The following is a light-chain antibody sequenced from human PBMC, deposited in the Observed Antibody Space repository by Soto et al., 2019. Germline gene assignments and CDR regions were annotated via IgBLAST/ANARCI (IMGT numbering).Light chain of an antibody. CDR2: GTF. J-gene: IGKJ2*01. CDR3: QQYGSSPPYT. Sequence: EIVLTQSPGTLSLSPGESATLSCRASQSLSTSYLAWYQQKPGQAPRLLIYGTFNRPTGIPDRFSGSGSGTALPLSSSRLGLGDFAVYYCQQYGSSPPYTFGQGTKLEIK. CDR1: QSLSTSY. V-gene: IGKV3-20*01.